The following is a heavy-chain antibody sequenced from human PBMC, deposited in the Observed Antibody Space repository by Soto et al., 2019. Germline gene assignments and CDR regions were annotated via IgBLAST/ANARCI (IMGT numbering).Heavy chain of an antibody. J-gene: IGHJ6*02. V-gene: IGHV5-51*01. Sequence: PGESLKISCKGSGYTFTDYWIGWVRQLPGKGLEWMGIIYPGDSDTRYSPSFQGHVTITVDKSTSTAYLQWNTLKASDTAMYYCARHSSNFRYYYYAMDAWGQGTTGTVS. CDR2: IYPGDSDT. CDR1: GYTFTDYW. D-gene: IGHD6-19*01. CDR3: ARHSSNFRYYYYAMDA.